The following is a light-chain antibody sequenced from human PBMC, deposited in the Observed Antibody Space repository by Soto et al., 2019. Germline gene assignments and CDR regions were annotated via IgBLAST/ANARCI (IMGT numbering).Light chain of an antibody. CDR2: GAS. Sequence: IVLTQYPGILSLAPGERATLSCWASQSVDSRYFTWYQHKSGQAPRLILFGASSRATGIPDRFSGSVSGTGGTISISRLEKEDGSVYYCQHYDASKWTFGQGTKVDIK. CDR1: QSVDSRY. CDR3: QHYDASKWT. V-gene: IGKV3-20*01. J-gene: IGKJ1*01.